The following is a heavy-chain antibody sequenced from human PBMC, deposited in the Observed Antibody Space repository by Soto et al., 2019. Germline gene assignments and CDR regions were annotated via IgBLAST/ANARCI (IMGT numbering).Heavy chain of an antibody. Sequence: ESGGGVVQPGRSLRLSCAASGFTFSSYGMHWVRQAPGKGLEWVAVIWYDGSNKYYADSVKGRFTISRDNSKNTLYLQMNSLRAEDTAVYYCARDARSGYYYFDYWGQGTLVTVYS. CDR2: IWYDGSNK. V-gene: IGHV3-33*01. CDR3: ARDARSGYYYFDY. CDR1: GFTFSSYG. D-gene: IGHD3-22*01. J-gene: IGHJ4*02.